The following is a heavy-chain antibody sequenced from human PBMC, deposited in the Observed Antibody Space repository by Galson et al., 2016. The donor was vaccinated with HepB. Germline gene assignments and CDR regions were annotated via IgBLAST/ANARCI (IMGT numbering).Heavy chain of an antibody. CDR3: ARAVHGSGSYWDK. J-gene: IGHJ3*01. Sequence: SLRLSCAASGFTFSSYAMHWVRQAPGKGLEWVAVISYDGSYESYAGAVKGRFTISRDNFKNTLYLHLNSLRAEETAVYYCARAVHGSGSYWDKWGQGTMAIVSS. CDR2: ISYDGSYE. V-gene: IGHV3-30*04. D-gene: IGHD3-10*01. CDR1: GFTFSSYA.